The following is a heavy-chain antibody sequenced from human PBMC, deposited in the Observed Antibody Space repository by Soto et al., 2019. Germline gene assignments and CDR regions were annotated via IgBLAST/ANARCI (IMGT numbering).Heavy chain of an antibody. Sequence: GGSLRLSCAASGFTFSNYGIHWVRQAPGKGLEWVAVISYDGTTEHYVDSVKGRFTISKDNSKNTVYLQMTSLRVEDTAVYYCAIDNDWRYYDGSTGNWSRGTLVTVSS. D-gene: IGHD3-9*01. J-gene: IGHJ4*02. V-gene: IGHV3-30*03. CDR1: GFTFSNYG. CDR2: ISYDGTTE. CDR3: AIDNDWRYYDGSTGN.